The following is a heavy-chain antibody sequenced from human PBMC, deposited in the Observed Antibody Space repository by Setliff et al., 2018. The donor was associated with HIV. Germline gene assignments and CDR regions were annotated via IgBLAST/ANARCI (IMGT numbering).Heavy chain of an antibody. Sequence: SETLSLTCTVSGASISSHYWSWIRQSPGRELEWIGYIYSTGSTNYNPSLQSRVSISMVASRNQFSLKVTSVTAADTAVYYCAKGAGFYGDYTFDHWGQGRQVTVSS. V-gene: IGHV4-59*11. CDR2: IYSTGST. CDR1: GASISSHY. J-gene: IGHJ4*02. CDR3: AKGAGFYGDYTFDH. D-gene: IGHD4-17*01.